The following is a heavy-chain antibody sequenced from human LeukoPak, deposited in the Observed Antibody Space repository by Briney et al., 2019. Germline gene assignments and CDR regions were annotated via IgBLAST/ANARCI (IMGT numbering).Heavy chain of an antibody. CDR1: GFIFDDYA. J-gene: IGHJ4*02. CDR3: AKDIDDTAMGEFDY. CDR2: ISGDGGST. D-gene: IGHD5-18*01. V-gene: IGHV3-43*02. Sequence: GRSLRLSCAASGFIFDDYAMHWVRQAPGKGLEWVSLISGDGGSTYYADSVKGRFTISRDSSKNSLYLQMNSLRTEDTALYYCAKDIDDTAMGEFDYWGQGTLVTVSS.